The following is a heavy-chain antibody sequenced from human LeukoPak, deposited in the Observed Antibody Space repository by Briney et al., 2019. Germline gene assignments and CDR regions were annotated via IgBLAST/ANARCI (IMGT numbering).Heavy chain of an antibody. D-gene: IGHD2-2*02. V-gene: IGHV3-64D*09. CDR2: INTNGAST. J-gene: IGHJ3*02. CDR3: VKGGRYTIAAFDI. CDR1: GFTFSSYA. Sequence: PGGSLTLSCSGSGFTFSSYAMHWARHAPGQGLEYVSGINTNGASTNYADSVKGRFTISRDNSKNTLYLHMGSLRTEDTAVYYCVKGGRYTIAAFDIWGQGTVLTVAS.